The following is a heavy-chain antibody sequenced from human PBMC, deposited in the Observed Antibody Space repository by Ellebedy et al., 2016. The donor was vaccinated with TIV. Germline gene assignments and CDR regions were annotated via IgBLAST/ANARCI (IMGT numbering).Heavy chain of an antibody. J-gene: IGHJ5*02. Sequence: SETLSLTCTVSGDSLNSGSSYWGWIRQPPGKGLEWIASIYYSGSTDYNPSLKSRVTISADTSKNQFSLRLSSVTAADTAVYYCARWFGELLYVRWFDPWGQGTLVTVSS. V-gene: IGHV4-39*01. CDR3: ARWFGELLYVRWFDP. CDR1: GDSLNSGSSY. D-gene: IGHD3-10*01. CDR2: IYYSGST.